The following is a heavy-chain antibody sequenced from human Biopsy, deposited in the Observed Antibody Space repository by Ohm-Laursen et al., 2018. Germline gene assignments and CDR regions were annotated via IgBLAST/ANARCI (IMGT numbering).Heavy chain of an antibody. CDR3: ARWTPEYDSSRYYLDAFDI. CDR2: IYSSGST. CDR1: GGSLSSYY. D-gene: IGHD3-22*01. J-gene: IGHJ3*02. V-gene: IGHV4-4*07. Sequence: TLSLTCAVSGGSLSSYYWSWIRQPAGKGLEWIGRIYSSGSTNYNPSLKSRVTLSMDTSKRQFSLKLSFVTAADTAVYYCARWTPEYDSSRYYLDAFDIWGQGSKVTVSS.